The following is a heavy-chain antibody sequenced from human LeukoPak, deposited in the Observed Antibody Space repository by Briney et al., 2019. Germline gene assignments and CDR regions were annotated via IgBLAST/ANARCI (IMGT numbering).Heavy chain of an antibody. CDR3: ARGGSWRGYMDV. V-gene: IGHV4-61*02. J-gene: IGHJ6*03. CDR2: IYTSGST. D-gene: IGHD1-26*01. CDR1: GGSISSGSYY. Sequence: PSETLSLTCTVSGGSISSGSYYWSWIRQPAGKGLEWIGRIYTSGSTNYNPSFKSRVTISIDTSKNQFYLKLGSVTAADAAVYYCARGGSWRGYMDVWGKGTTVTVSS.